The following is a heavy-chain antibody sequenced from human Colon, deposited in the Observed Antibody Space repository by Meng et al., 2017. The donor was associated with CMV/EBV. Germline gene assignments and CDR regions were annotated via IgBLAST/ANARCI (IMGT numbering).Heavy chain of an antibody. CDR1: GFTFSSYA. Sequence: GGSLRLSCAASGFTFSSYAMHWVRQAPGKGLEWVAVISYDGSNKYYADSVKGRFTISRDNSKNTLYLQMNSLRAGDTAVYYCARGYLTGYALYYYGMDVWGQGTTVTVSS. V-gene: IGHV3-30-3*01. J-gene: IGHJ6*02. CDR2: ISYDGSNK. D-gene: IGHD3-9*01. CDR3: ARGYLTGYALYYYGMDV.